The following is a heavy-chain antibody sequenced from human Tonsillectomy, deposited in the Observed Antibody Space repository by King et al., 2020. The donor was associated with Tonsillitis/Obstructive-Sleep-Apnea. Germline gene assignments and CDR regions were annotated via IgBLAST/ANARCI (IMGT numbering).Heavy chain of an antibody. CDR1: GFTFSSYE. CDR3: ASLDDYGDYVQH. Sequence: VQLVESGGGLVQPGGSLRLSCAASGFTFSSYEMNWVRQAPGKGLEWVSYISSSGSTIYYADSVKGRFTISRDNAKNSLYLQMNSLRAEDTAVYYCASLDDYGDYVQHWGQGTLVTVSS. CDR2: ISSSGSTI. V-gene: IGHV3-48*03. J-gene: IGHJ1*01. D-gene: IGHD4-17*01.